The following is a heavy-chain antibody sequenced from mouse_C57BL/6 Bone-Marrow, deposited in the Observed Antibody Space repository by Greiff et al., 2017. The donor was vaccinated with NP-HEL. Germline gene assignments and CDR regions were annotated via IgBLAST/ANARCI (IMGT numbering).Heavy chain of an antibody. CDR1: GYTFTSYW. CDR3: ASPFYYGYDPSFAY. CDR2: IHPNSGST. V-gene: IGHV1-64*01. J-gene: IGHJ3*01. Sequence: QVQLQQPGAELVKPGASVKLSCKASGYTFTSYWMHWVKQRPGQGLEWIGIIHPNSGSTNYNEKFKSKATLTVDKSSCTTYMQLSSLTSEDSAVYYCASPFYYGYDPSFAYWGQGTLVTVSA. D-gene: IGHD2-2*01.